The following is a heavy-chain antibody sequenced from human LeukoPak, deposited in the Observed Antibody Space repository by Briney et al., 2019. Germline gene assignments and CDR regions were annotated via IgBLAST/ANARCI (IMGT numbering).Heavy chain of an antibody. J-gene: IGHJ4*02. Sequence: GGSLRLSCAASGFTFSSYSMNWVRQAPGKGLEWVSSVSSSSSYIYYADSVKGRFTISRDNAKNSLYLQMNSLRAEDTAVYYCARGRSGYGSGSYSNWGQGTLVTVSS. D-gene: IGHD3-10*01. CDR3: ARGRSGYGSGSYSN. CDR1: GFTFSSYS. V-gene: IGHV3-21*01. CDR2: VSSSSSYI.